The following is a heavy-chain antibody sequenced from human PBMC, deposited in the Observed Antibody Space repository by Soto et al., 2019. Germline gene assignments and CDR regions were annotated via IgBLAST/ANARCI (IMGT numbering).Heavy chain of an antibody. V-gene: IGHV3-11*05. CDR3: ARDIAFSILTPGDYFDY. CDR2: ISSSSSYT. Sequence: GGSLRLSCAASGFTFSDYYMIWIRQAPGKGLEWVSYISSSSSYTNYADSVKGRFTISRDNAKNSLYLQMNSQRAEDTALYYYARDIAFSILTPGDYFDYWGQGTLVTVSS. D-gene: IGHD3-9*01. CDR1: GFTFSDYY. J-gene: IGHJ4*02.